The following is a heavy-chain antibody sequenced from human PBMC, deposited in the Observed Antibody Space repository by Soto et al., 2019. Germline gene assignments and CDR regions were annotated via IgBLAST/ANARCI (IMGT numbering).Heavy chain of an antibody. D-gene: IGHD2-15*01. V-gene: IGHV1-46*03. CDR2: INPSGGST. Sequence: QVQLVQSGAEVKKPGASVKVSCKASGYTFTSYYMHWVRQAPGQGLEWMGIINPSGGSTSYAQKFHGRVTMTRDTSTSTVYMELSSLRSEDTAVYYCARAALGYCSGGSCFWFDPWGQGTLVTVSS. CDR3: ARAALGYCSGGSCFWFDP. CDR1: GYTFTSYY. J-gene: IGHJ5*02.